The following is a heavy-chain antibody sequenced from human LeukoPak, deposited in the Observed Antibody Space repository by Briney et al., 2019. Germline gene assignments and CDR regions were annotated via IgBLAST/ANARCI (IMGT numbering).Heavy chain of an antibody. CDR2: INTNTGNP. D-gene: IGHD6-19*01. Sequence: ASVKVSCKASGGTFSSYAISWVRQAPGQGLEWMGWINTNTGNPTYAQGSTGRFVFSLDTSVSTAYLQISSLKAEDTAVYYCARGRFSSGWYDRFDYWGQGTLVTVSS. J-gene: IGHJ4*02. V-gene: IGHV7-4-1*02. CDR1: GGTFSSYA. CDR3: ARGRFSSGWYDRFDY.